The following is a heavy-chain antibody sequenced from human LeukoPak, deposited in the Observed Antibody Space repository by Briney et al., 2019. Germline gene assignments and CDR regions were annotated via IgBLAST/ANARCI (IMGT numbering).Heavy chain of an antibody. CDR3: TTASHPYSSSSYDY. CDR1: GFTSRHAR. CDR2: IKSKTDGGTT. D-gene: IGHD6-6*01. J-gene: IGHJ4*02. Sequence: GRSLRLSCAASGFTSRHARMSWVRQAPGKGLEWVGRIKSKTDGGTTDYAAPVNGRFTISRDDSKNTLYLQMNSLKTEDTAVYYCTTASHPYSSSSYDYWGQGTLVTVPS. V-gene: IGHV3-15*01.